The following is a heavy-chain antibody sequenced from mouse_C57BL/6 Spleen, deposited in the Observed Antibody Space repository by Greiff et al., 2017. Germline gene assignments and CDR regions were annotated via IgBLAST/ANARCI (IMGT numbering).Heavy chain of an antibody. V-gene: IGHV2-2*01. CDR3: ARNFLTFNYAMDY. D-gene: IGHD1-2*01. CDR2: IWSGGST. CDR1: GFSLTSYG. Sequence: QVHVKQSGPGLVQPSQSLSITCTVSGFSLTSYGVHWVRQSPGKGLEWLGVIWSGGSTDYNAAFISRLSISKDNSKSQVFFKMNSLQADDTAIYYCARNFLTFNYAMDYWGQGTSVTVSS. J-gene: IGHJ4*01.